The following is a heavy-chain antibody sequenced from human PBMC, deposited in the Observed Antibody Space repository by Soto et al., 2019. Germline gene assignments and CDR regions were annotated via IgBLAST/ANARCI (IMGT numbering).Heavy chain of an antibody. CDR2: ISSGSSNI. J-gene: IGHJ4*02. CDR1: GFAFRSYN. V-gene: IGHV3-21*01. Sequence: EVHLVESGGGLVKPGGSLTLSCAASGFAFRSYNMNWVRQAPGKGLEWVASISSGSSNIYYADAVKGRFTISRDNAKNSLFLQMDGLRAEDSAVYYCASATVVAATFDFWGQGTLVTVSS. D-gene: IGHD2-15*01. CDR3: ASATVVAATFDF.